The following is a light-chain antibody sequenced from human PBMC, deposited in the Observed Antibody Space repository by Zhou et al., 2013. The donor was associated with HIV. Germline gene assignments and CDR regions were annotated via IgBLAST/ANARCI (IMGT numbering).Light chain of an antibody. V-gene: IGKV1-27*01. J-gene: IGKJ1*01. CDR3: QKYNGGPRT. CDR1: QDISNY. CDR2: ASS. Sequence: DVQLTQSPPTLSASVGDKVTITCRASQDISNYLAWYQHLPGTAPKVLIYASSTLLSGVPSRFSGSGSGTDFTLTINGLQPEDAATYFCQKYNGGPRTFGQGTKLVIK.